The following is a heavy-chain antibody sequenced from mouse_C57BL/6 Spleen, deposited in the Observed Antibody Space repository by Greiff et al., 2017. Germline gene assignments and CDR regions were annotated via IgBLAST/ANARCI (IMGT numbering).Heavy chain of an antibody. CDR1: GFNIKDDY. J-gene: IGHJ2*01. CDR2: IDPENGDT. CDR3: TRVTTVGDY. D-gene: IGHD1-1*01. Sequence: EVKLLESGAELVRPGASVKLSCTASGFNIKDDYMHWVKQRPEQGLEWIGWIDPENGDTEYASKFQGKATITADTSSNTAYLQLSSLTSEDTAVYYCTRVTTVGDYWGQGTTLTVSS. V-gene: IGHV14-4*01.